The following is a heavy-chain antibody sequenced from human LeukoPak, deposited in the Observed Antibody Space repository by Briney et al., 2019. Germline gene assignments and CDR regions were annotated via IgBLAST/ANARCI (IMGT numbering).Heavy chain of an antibody. CDR1: GFTFSSYW. CDR3: AKASRFLEWSDAFDI. J-gene: IGHJ3*02. D-gene: IGHD3-3*01. Sequence: GGSLRLSCAASGFTFSSYWMSWVRQAPGKGLEWVANIKQDGSEKYYVDSVKGRFTISRDNAKNSLYLQMNSLRAEDTAVYYCAKASRFLEWSDAFDIWGQGTMVTVSS. V-gene: IGHV3-7*03. CDR2: IKQDGSEK.